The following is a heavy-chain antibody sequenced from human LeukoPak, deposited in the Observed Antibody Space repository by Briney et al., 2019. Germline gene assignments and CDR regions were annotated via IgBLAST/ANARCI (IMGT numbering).Heavy chain of an antibody. CDR3: ARSPYRGYVNNWFDP. V-gene: IGHV1-18*01. D-gene: IGHD5-12*01. CDR1: GYTFTSYG. Sequence: ASVKVSCKASGYTFTSYGVSWVRQAPGQGLEWMGWISAYNGDTNYAQKLQGRVTMTTDTPTSTAYMELRSLRSDDTAVYYCARSPYRGYVNNWFDPWGQGTLVTVSS. J-gene: IGHJ5*02. CDR2: ISAYNGDT.